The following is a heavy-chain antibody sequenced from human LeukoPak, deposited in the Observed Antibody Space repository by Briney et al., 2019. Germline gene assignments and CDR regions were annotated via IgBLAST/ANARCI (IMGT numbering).Heavy chain of an antibody. Sequence: GGSLRLSCAASGFSFSTYGMNWVRQAPGKGLEWVSSISSTGNYIYYADSVKGRFTISRDTAKNSLYLQMNSLRAEDTAVYFCARDLVTKWLGYWGQGTLVTVSS. CDR3: ARDLVTKWLGY. J-gene: IGHJ4*02. CDR2: ISSTGNYI. D-gene: IGHD6-19*01. V-gene: IGHV3-21*01. CDR1: GFSFSTYG.